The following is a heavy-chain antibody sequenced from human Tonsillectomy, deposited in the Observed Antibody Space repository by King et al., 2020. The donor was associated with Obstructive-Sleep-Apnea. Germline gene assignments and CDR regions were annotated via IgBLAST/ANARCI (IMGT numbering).Heavy chain of an antibody. Sequence: VQLVESGGGVVQPGGSLRLSCAASGFNFNNYGIHWVRQAPGKGLEWVAFIRYDGNNKYYSDSVKGRFTVSRDNSNNTLYLLMDSLRPEDTAVYYCAKDSHPNSWYLLYYFDCWGQGAQVTVSS. CDR1: GFNFNNYG. D-gene: IGHD6-13*01. J-gene: IGHJ4*02. V-gene: IGHV3-30*02. CDR2: IRYDGNNK. CDR3: AKDSHPNSWYLLYYFDC.